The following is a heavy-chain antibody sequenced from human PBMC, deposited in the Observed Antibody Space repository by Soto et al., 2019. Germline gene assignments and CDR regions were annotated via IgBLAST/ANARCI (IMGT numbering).Heavy chain of an antibody. V-gene: IGHV1-2*02. D-gene: IGHD6-19*01. Sequence: GASVKVSCKASGHTFSGWYMHWVRQAPGQGLERVGWINPNSGGTKSAEKFQGRVTMTRDTSISTAYMELSRLTADDTAVYYCASAAVTGTAGLDFWGQGTQVTVSS. CDR2: INPNSGGT. J-gene: IGHJ4*02. CDR1: GHTFSGWY. CDR3: ASAAVTGTAGLDF.